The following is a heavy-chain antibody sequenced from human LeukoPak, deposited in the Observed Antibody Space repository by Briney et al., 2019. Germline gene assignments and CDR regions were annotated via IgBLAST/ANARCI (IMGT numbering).Heavy chain of an antibody. V-gene: IGHV4-39*01. CDR2: IYYSGST. CDR3: ARGYSYGPTRDAFDI. J-gene: IGHJ3*02. CDR1: GGSISSSSYY. D-gene: IGHD5-18*01. Sequence: PSETLSLTCTVSGGSISSSSYYWGWIRQPPGKGLEWIGSIYYSGSTYYNPSLKSRVTISVDTSKNQFSLKLSSVTAADTAVYYCARGYSYGPTRDAFDIWGQGTMVTVSS.